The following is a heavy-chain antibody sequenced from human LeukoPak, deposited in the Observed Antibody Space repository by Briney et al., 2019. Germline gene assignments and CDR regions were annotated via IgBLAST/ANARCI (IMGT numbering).Heavy chain of an antibody. CDR2: IKKDGSEK. CDR3: AKDRTSGWPAAFDI. D-gene: IGHD6-19*01. V-gene: IGHV3-7*03. Sequence: GGSLRLSCAASGFTFSSYWMSWVRQAPGKGLEWVANIKKDGSEKYYVDSVKGRFTISRDNAKNSLYLQMNSLRAEDTAVYYCAKDRTSGWPAAFDIWGQGTMVTVSS. CDR1: GFTFSSYW. J-gene: IGHJ3*02.